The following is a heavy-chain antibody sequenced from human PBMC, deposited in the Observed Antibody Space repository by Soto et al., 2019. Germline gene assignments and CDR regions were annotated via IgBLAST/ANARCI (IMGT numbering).Heavy chain of an antibody. V-gene: IGHV4-4*03. Sequence: KLRETLSLTCAVSGGSFTSNNWWTWVRQPPGQGLEWIGEIYRTGSTNYNPSLKSRVTISLDKSENHFSLKVTSLTAADTAVYYCASRDPGTSVDYWGQGTLVTVSS. CDR1: GGSFTSNNW. J-gene: IGHJ4*02. CDR3: ASRDPGTSVDY. CDR2: IYRTGST. D-gene: IGHD1-7*01.